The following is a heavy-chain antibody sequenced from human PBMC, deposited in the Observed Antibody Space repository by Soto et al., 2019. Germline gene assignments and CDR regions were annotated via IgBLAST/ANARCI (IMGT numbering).Heavy chain of an antibody. D-gene: IGHD6-19*01. CDR2: INHSGST. CDR3: ARTAVAGRRAFYFAY. V-gene: IGHV4-34*01. CDR1: GGSFSGYY. Sequence: QVQLQQWGAGLLKPSETLSLTCAVYGGSFSGYYWSWIRQPPGKGLEWIGEINHSGSTNYNPPLTGPVTRSVDTSKTQFSRQLSSVTDAVTAVYYCARTAVAGRRAFYFAYWGKGTLVTVSS. J-gene: IGHJ4*02.